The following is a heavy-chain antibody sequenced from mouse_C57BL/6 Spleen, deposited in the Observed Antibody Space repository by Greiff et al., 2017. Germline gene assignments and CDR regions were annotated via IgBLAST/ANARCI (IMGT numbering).Heavy chain of an antibody. CDR1: GYAFSSSW. Sequence: ESGPELVKPGASVKISCKASGYAFSSSWMNWVKQRPGKGLEWIGRIYPGDGDTNYNGKFKGKATLTADKSSSTAYMQLSSLTSEDSAVYFCAGYDGAFDYWGQGTTLTVSS. CDR2: IYPGDGDT. J-gene: IGHJ2*01. CDR3: AGYDGAFDY. D-gene: IGHD2-14*01. V-gene: IGHV1-82*01.